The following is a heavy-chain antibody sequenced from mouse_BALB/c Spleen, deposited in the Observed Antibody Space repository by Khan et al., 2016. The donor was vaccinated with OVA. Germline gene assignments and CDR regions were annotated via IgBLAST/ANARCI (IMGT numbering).Heavy chain of an antibody. V-gene: IGHV2-6-1*01. CDR3: ARQPYYHYNVMDY. Sequence: QVQLKESGPGLVAPSQSLSITCTISGFSLTNYGVHWVRQPPGKGLEWLVLLWSDGSAPYNSALKSRLTISMDNSKSQVFLKMNSLQTDDTAMYFCARQPYYHYNVMDYWGQGTSVTVSS. D-gene: IGHD2-10*01. CDR1: GFSLTNYG. CDR2: LWSDGSA. J-gene: IGHJ4*01.